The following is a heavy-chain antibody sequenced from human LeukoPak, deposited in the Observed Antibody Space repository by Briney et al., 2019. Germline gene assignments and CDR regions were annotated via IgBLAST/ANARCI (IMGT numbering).Heavy chain of an antibody. D-gene: IGHD3-10*01. CDR3: ARDLRIRGVIISDAFDI. V-gene: IGHV3-30-3*01. J-gene: IGHJ3*02. Sequence: GGSLRLSCAASGFTFNSYAMHWVRQAPGKGLEWVAVISYDGSNKYYADSVKGRFTISRDNSKNTLYLQMNSLRAEDTAVYYCARDLRIRGVIISDAFDIWGQGTMVTVSS. CDR2: ISYDGSNK. CDR1: GFTFNSYA.